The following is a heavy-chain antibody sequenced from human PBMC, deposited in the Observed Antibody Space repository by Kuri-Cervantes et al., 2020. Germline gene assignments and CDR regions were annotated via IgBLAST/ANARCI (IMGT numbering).Heavy chain of an antibody. CDR1: GFTFSNAW. Sequence: GESLKISCAASGFTFSNAWMSWVRQAPGKGLEWVGRIKSKTDGGTTDYAAPVKGRFTISRDDSKNTPYLQMNSLRAEDTAVYYCARESDSSGYYGPMRAFDIWGQGTMVTVSS. J-gene: IGHJ3*02. V-gene: IGHV3-15*01. CDR3: ARESDSSGYYGPMRAFDI. CDR2: IKSKTDGGTT. D-gene: IGHD3-22*01.